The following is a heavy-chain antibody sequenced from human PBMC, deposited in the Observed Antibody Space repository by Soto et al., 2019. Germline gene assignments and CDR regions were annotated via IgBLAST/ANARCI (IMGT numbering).Heavy chain of an antibody. J-gene: IGHJ6*02. D-gene: IGHD6-19*01. CDR3: AKFNSGWYTYYYYGMDV. V-gene: IGHV3-23*01. Sequence: GGSLRLSCAASGFTFSSYAMSWVRQAPGKGLEWVSAISGSGGSTYYADSVKGWFTISRDNSKNTLYLQMNSLRAEDTAVYYCAKFNSGWYTYYYYGMDVWGQGTTVT. CDR1: GFTFSSYA. CDR2: ISGSGGST.